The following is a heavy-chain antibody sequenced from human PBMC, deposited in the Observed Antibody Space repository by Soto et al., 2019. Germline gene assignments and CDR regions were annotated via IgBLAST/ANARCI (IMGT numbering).Heavy chain of an antibody. V-gene: IGHV1-2*02. CDR1: GYTFTGYY. CDR3: AGGVLSGSYYNWFDP. D-gene: IGHD1-26*01. Sequence: ASVKVSCKASGYTFTGYYMHWVRQAPGQGLEWMGWINPNSGGTDYAQKFQGRVTMTRDTSISTAYMELSRLRSDDTAVYYCAGGVLSGSYYNWFDPWGQEPWSPSPQ. J-gene: IGHJ5*02. CDR2: INPNSGGT.